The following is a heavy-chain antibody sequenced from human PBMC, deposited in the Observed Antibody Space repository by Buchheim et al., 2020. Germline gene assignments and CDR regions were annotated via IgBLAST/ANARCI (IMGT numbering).Heavy chain of an antibody. J-gene: IGHJ4*02. Sequence: QVQLVESGGGVVQPGRSLRLSCAASGFTFSSYGMHWVRQAPGKGLEWVAVIWYDGSNKYYADSVKGRFTISRDNSKNTLYLQMNSLRAEDTAVYYCAREFPYDYVWGSYRPSNSYYLDYWGQGTL. D-gene: IGHD3-16*02. CDR1: GFTFSSYG. V-gene: IGHV3-33*01. CDR2: IWYDGSNK. CDR3: AREFPYDYVWGSYRPSNSYYLDY.